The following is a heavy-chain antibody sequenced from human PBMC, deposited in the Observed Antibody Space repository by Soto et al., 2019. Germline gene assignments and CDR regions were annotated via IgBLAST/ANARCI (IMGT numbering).Heavy chain of an antibody. D-gene: IGHD2-2*01. CDR2: INHSGST. CDR1: GGSFSGYY. CDR3: ARVRYQLLSSYYYYYYGMDV. V-gene: IGHV4-34*01. Sequence: SETLSLTCAVYGGSFSGYYWSWIRQPPGKGLEWIGEINHSGSTNYNPSLKSRVTISVDTSKNQFSLKLSSATAADTAVYYCARVRYQLLSSYYYYYYGMDVWGQGTTVTVSS. J-gene: IGHJ6*02.